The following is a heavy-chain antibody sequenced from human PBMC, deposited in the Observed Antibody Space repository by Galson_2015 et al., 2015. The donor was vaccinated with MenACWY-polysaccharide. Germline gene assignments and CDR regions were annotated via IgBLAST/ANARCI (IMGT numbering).Heavy chain of an antibody. CDR2: IYSGGGT. Sequence: SLRLSCAASGFSVTNYFMRWVRQAPGKGLEWVSVIYSGGGTDYADSVKGRFTISRENSKNTVYLQMNSLRAVDTAGYYCAIGTCCADCDRGSGGPDDSGQRTLATVSS. V-gene: IGHV3-53*01. D-gene: IGHD2-21*02. CDR3: AIGTCCADCDRGSGGPDD. J-gene: IGHJ4*02. CDR1: GFSVTNYF.